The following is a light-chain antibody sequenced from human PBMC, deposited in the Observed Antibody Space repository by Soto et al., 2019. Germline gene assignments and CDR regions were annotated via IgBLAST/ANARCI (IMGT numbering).Light chain of an antibody. J-gene: IGKJ1*01. Sequence: ENVLTQSPGTLSLSPGERATLSCRASQSVSSNYLAWYQQKSGQAPRLLIYGASSRATGIPDRFSGSGSGTDFTLTISRLEPEDFAVYYCQQYGGSPRTFGQGTKVEIK. V-gene: IGKV3-20*01. CDR3: QQYGGSPRT. CDR1: QSVSSNY. CDR2: GAS.